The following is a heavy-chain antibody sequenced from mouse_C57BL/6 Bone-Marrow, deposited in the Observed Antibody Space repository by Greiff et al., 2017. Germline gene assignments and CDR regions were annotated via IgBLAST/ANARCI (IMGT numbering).Heavy chain of an antibody. Sequence: DVKLVESGGGLVKPGGSLKLSCAASGFTFSSYAMSWVRQTPEKRLEWVATISDGGSYTYYPDNVKGRFTISRDNAKNNLYLQMSHLKSEDTAMYYCARALWAWFAYWGQGTLVTVSA. V-gene: IGHV5-4*03. D-gene: IGHD1-1*02. CDR2: ISDGGSYT. CDR3: ARALWAWFAY. J-gene: IGHJ3*01. CDR1: GFTFSSYA.